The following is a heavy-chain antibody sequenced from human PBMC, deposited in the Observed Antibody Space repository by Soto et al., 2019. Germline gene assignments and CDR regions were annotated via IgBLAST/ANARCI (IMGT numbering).Heavy chain of an antibody. D-gene: IGHD3-10*01. J-gene: IGHJ3*02. Sequence: QVQLQESGPGLVKPSETLSLTCTVSGGSISSYYWSWIRQPPGKGLEWIGYIYYSGSTNYKPSLKSRVTISADRSKNQFSLKVSSVTAADTAVYYCALLWFGEFSRERVFHIWGQGTMVTVSS. CDR3: ALLWFGEFSRERVFHI. CDR2: IYYSGST. CDR1: GGSISSYY. V-gene: IGHV4-59*01.